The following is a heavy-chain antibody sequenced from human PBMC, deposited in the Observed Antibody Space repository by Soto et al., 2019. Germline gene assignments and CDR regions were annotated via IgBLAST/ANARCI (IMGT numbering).Heavy chain of an antibody. D-gene: IGHD4-17*01. CDR1: GYTFTSYA. V-gene: IGHV1-3*01. CDR3: ARDGGYYGDTEFDY. Sequence: ASVKVSCKASGYTFTSYAMHWVRQAPGQRLEWMGWINAGNGNTKYSQKFQGRVTITRDTSASTAYMELSSLRSEDTAVYYCARDGGYYGDTEFDYWGQGTLVTVSS. CDR2: INAGNGNT. J-gene: IGHJ4*02.